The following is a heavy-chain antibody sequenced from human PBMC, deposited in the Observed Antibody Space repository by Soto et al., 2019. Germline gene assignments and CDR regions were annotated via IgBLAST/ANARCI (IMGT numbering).Heavy chain of an antibody. V-gene: IGHV1-69*13. Sequence: ASVKVSCKASGGTFSSYAISWVRQAPGQGLEWMGGIIPIFGTANYAQKFQGRVTITADESTSTAYMELSSLRSEDTAVYYCARDTTTVVTSAYNWFDPCGQGTLVTVSS. D-gene: IGHD4-17*01. CDR2: IIPIFGTA. CDR1: GGTFSSYA. CDR3: ARDTTTVVTSAYNWFDP. J-gene: IGHJ5*02.